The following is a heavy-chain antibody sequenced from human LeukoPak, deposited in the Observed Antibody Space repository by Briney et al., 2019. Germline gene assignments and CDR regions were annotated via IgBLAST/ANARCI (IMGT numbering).Heavy chain of an antibody. D-gene: IGHD3-10*01. V-gene: IGHV3-23*01. CDR2: ISGSGGST. CDR3: AKATLGRFGELLNRFDP. CDR1: GFTFSSYA. J-gene: IGHJ5*02. Sequence: GGSLRLSCAASGFTFSSYAMSWVRQAPGKGLEWVSAISGSGGSTYYADSVKGRFTISSDNSNNTLYLQMNSLRAEDAAVYYRAKATLGRFGELLNRFDPWGQGTLVTVSS.